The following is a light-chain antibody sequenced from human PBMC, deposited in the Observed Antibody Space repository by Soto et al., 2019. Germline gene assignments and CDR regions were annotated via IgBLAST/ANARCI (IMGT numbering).Light chain of an antibody. CDR2: IASDGSH. CDR1: SGHSFYS. V-gene: IGLV4-69*01. CDR3: QTWGAGYQV. J-gene: IGLJ3*02. Sequence: QSVLTQSPSASASLGTSVRLTCTLTSGHSFYSIAWHQQQPEKGPRFLMKIASDGSHNKGDGIPDRFSGSSSGADRHLTISSLQSDDEADYYCQTWGAGYQVFGGGTKLTVL.